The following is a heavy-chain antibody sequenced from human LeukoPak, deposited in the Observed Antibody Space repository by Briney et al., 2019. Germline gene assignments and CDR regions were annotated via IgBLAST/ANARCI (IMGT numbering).Heavy chain of an antibody. CDR1: GGSTSSYY. D-gene: IGHD3-22*01. CDR2: IYTSGST. J-gene: IGHJ4*02. V-gene: IGHV4-4*07. CDR3: ARFGTPDYYDSSGYVY. Sequence: SETLSLTCTVSGGSTSSYYWSWIRQPAGKGLEWIGRIYTSGSTNYNPSLKSRVTMSVDTSKNQFSLKLSSVTAADTAVYYCARFGTPDYYDSSGYVYWGQGTLVTVSS.